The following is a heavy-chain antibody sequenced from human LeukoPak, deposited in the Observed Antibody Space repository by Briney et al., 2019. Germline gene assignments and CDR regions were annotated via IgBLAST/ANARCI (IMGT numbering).Heavy chain of an antibody. CDR3: ARGSDYDFWSGYRTYFDY. Sequence: SETLSLTCTVSGGSISSYYWSWIRQPPGKGLEWIGNIYYSGSTNYNPSLKSRVTISVDTSKNQFSLKLSSVTAADTAVYYCARGSDYDFWSGYRTYFDYWGQGTLVTVSS. J-gene: IGHJ4*02. CDR2: IYYSGST. D-gene: IGHD3-3*01. CDR1: GGSISSYY. V-gene: IGHV4-59*01.